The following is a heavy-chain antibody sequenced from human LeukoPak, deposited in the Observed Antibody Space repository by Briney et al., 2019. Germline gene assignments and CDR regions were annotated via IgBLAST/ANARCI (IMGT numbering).Heavy chain of an antibody. J-gene: IGHJ3*02. CDR3: AKDIRPGLHDAFDI. CDR1: GFTFYDYA. Sequence: GGSLRLSCAASGFTFYDYAMHWVRQAPGKGLEWVSLISWDGGSTYYADSVKGRFTISRDNSKNSLYLQMNSLRAEDTALYYCAKDIRPGLHDAFDIWGQGTMVTVSS. D-gene: IGHD2-15*01. V-gene: IGHV3-43D*04. CDR2: ISWDGGST.